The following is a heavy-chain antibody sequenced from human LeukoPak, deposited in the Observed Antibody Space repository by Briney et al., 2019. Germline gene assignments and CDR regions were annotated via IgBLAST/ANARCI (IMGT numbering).Heavy chain of an antibody. J-gene: IGHJ4*02. CDR2: IYPNSGGT. CDR3: ARAIGEFYGSGSYYS. Sequence: ASVKVSCKASGYTFTAYYMHWVRQAPGQGLEWMGWIYPNSGGTNYAQKFQGRVTMTRDTSISTAYMELSSLRSDDTAMYYCARAIGEFYGSGSYYSWGQGTLVTVSS. CDR1: GYTFTAYY. V-gene: IGHV1-2*02. D-gene: IGHD3-10*01.